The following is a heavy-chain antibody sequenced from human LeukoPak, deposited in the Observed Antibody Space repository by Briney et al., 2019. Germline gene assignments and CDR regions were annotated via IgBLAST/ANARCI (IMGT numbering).Heavy chain of an antibody. CDR2: IYSGGST. D-gene: IGHD1-20*01. Sequence: GGSLRLSCAASGFTVSSNYMSWVRQAPGKGLEWVSVIYSGGSTCYADSVKGRFTNSGDNSKNTLYLQMNCLRAEDTAVYYCARDLNWNGDYWGQGTLVTVSS. CDR1: GFTVSSNY. V-gene: IGHV3-66*01. J-gene: IGHJ4*02. CDR3: ARDLNWNGDY.